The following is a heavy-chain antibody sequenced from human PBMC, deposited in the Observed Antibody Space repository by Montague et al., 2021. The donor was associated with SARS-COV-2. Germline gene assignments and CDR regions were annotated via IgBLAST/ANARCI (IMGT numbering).Heavy chain of an antibody. D-gene: IGHD5-12*01. CDR2: VYHSGYT. Sequence: SETLSLTCSASGFSISSGFYWAWIRQSPGKGPEWIGTVYHSGYTHYSPSLKGRVTVSIDTSKNQFSLTVTSVTAADTAVYFCARRGYTGSDYFDYWGQGTLVTVSS. CDR1: GFSISSGFY. J-gene: IGHJ4*02. V-gene: IGHV4-38-2*01. CDR3: ARRGYTGSDYFDY.